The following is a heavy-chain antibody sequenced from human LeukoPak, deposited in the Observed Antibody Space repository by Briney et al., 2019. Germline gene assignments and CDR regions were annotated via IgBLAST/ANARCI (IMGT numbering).Heavy chain of an antibody. D-gene: IGHD3-22*01. J-gene: IGHJ4*02. CDR1: GFTFSSYW. CDR3: ASLYYYDSSVYPRGDY. V-gene: IGHV3-74*01. Sequence: GGSLRLSCAASGFTFSSYWMHWVRQAPGKGLVWVSRINSDGSTTNYADSVKGRFTISRDNAKNTLYLQMNSLRADDTAVYYCASLYYYDSSVYPRGDYWGQGTLVTVSS. CDR2: INSDGSTT.